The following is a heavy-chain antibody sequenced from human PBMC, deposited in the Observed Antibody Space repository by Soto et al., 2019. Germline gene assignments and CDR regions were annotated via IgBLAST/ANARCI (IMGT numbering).Heavy chain of an antibody. Sequence: ASVKVSCKASGYTFTSYSIHWVRQAAGQGLEWIGWINTDNGDAKYSQKFQGRVTVTRDTSATTAYMEVSSLRSEDTAVYYCARDLGYVAYWGLGTLVTVSS. CDR3: ARDLGYVAY. CDR2: INTDNGDA. J-gene: IGHJ4*03. CDR1: GYTFTSYS. V-gene: IGHV1-3*04.